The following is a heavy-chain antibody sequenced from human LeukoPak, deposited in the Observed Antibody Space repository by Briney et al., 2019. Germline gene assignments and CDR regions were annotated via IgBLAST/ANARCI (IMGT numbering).Heavy chain of an antibody. D-gene: IGHD3-22*01. CDR1: GFTFDDYA. CDR3: ARDGSYYYDSSGYYYGY. V-gene: IGHV3-9*01. Sequence: GRSLRLSCAASGFTFDDYAMHWVRQAPGKGLERVSSISWNSGSIDYADSVKGRFTISRDNAKNSLYLQMNSLRVEDTAVYYCARDGSYYYDSSGYYYGYWGQGTLVTVSS. CDR2: ISWNSGSI. J-gene: IGHJ4*02.